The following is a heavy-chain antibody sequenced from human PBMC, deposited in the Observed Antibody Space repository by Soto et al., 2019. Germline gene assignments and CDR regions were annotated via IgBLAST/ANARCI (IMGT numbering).Heavy chain of an antibody. J-gene: IGHJ4*02. CDR3: ASSSATLIDY. V-gene: IGHV4-39*01. CDR2: IYYSGST. D-gene: IGHD3-10*01. Sequence: KPSETLSLTCTVSGGSISSSSYYWGWIRQPPGKGLEWIGSIYYSGSTYYNPSLKSRVTISVDTSKNQFSLKLSSVTAADTAVYYCASSSATLIDYWGQGTLVTVSS. CDR1: GGSISSSSYY.